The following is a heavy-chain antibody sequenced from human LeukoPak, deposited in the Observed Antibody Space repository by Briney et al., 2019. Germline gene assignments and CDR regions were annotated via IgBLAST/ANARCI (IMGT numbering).Heavy chain of an antibody. CDR3: ARDVVPDY. D-gene: IGHD2-21*01. Sequence: KPSETLSLTCSVSGASLSTSSYFWGWNRQPPGKGLEWIAKIHYLGITHYNPSLKSRVTISMDTSKNHFSLKLSSVTAADTALYFCARDVVPDYWGQGTVVIISS. J-gene: IGHJ4*02. CDR1: GASLSTSSYF. CDR2: IHYLGIT. V-gene: IGHV4-39*02.